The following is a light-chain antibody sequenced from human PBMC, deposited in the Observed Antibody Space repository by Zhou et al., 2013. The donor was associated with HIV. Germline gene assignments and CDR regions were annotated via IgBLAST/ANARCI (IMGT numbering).Light chain of an antibody. CDR1: SSNIGAGFD. CDR2: GNS. Sequence: QSVLTQPPSVSGAPGRRITISCTGSSSNIGAGFDVHWYQQLPGTAPKLLIYGNSNRPSGVPDRFSGSKSGTSASLAITGLQAEDEANYYCQSYDNILGGVLFGGGTKLTVL. J-gene: IGLJ2*01. V-gene: IGLV1-40*01. CDR3: QSYDNILGGVL.